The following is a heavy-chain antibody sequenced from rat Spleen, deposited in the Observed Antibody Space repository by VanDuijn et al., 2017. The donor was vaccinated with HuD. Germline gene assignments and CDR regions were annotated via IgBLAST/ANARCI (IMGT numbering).Heavy chain of an antibody. J-gene: IGHJ2*01. D-gene: IGHD1-9*01. V-gene: IGHV5-29*01. CDR3: ARRHYGYTDYFDY. CDR1: GLTFSDYG. Sequence: EVQLVESGGGLVQPGRSLKLSCAASGLTFSDYGMAWVRQAPTKGLEWVASITNSGGSTYYRDSVKGRFTISRDNAESTLSLQMDSLRSEDTATYYCARRHYGYTDYFDYWGQGVMVTVSS. CDR2: ITNSGGST.